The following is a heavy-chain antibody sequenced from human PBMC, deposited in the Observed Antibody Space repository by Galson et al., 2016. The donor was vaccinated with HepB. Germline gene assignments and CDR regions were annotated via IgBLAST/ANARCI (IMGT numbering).Heavy chain of an antibody. J-gene: IGHJ4*02. CDR1: GFTFSGAY. CDR2: ISSGSADI. D-gene: IGHD2-15*01. Sequence: SLRLSCAASGFTFSGAYMSWIRQTPGRGLEWISSISSGSADITYADPVKGRFTVSRDNAKHSLFLQMNSLRAEDTAVYYCARDSEWWDWGQGTLVIVSS. V-gene: IGHV3-11*06. CDR3: ARDSEWWD.